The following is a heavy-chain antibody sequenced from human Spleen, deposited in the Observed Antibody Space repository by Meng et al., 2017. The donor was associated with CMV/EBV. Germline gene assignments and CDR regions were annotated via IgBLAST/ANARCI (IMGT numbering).Heavy chain of an antibody. CDR1: GYTFTSYG. D-gene: IGHD2-15*01. Sequence: ASVKVSCKASGYTFTSYGISWVRQAPGQGLEWMGWISAYNGDTRYAQKDQERVTMTRDTSTSTVYMELRSLRSDDTAVYYCASGYCSSGSCYPYYFDYWGQGTRVTVSS. CDR2: ISAYNGDT. CDR3: ASGYCSSGSCYPYYFDY. J-gene: IGHJ4*02. V-gene: IGHV1-18*01.